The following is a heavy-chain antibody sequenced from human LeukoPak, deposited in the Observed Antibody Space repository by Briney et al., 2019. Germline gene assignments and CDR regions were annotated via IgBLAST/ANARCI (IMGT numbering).Heavy chain of an antibody. D-gene: IGHD3-22*01. V-gene: IGHV3-74*01. CDR1: GFTFSNSW. CDR3: ARAVIGAPYYDSSGYPYYFDY. J-gene: IGHJ4*02. Sequence: GGSLRLSCAASGFTFSNSWMHWVRQAPGKGLVWVSHINSDGSSTSYADSVKGRFTISRDNSKNTLYLQMNSLRAEDTAVYYCARAVIGAPYYDSSGYPYYFDYWGQGTLVTVSS. CDR2: INSDGSST.